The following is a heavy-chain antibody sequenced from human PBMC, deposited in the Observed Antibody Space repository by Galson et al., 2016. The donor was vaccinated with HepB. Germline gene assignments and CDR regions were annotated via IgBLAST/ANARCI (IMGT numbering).Heavy chain of an antibody. J-gene: IGHJ6*02. CDR3: ARRSITTMHV. CDR2: ISYSGST. CDR1: GGSISSTDFY. V-gene: IGHV4-39*01. D-gene: IGHD3-22*01. Sequence: ETLSLTCTVSGGSISSTDFYWGWIRQPPGKGLEWIGTISYSGSTYYNPSLKSRVTISADTSKNQLSLEMSSVTAADTAVYHCARRSITTMHVWGQGTTVTVSS.